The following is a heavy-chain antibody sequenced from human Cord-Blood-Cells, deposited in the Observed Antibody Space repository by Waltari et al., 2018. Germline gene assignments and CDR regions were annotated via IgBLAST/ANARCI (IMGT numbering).Heavy chain of an antibody. J-gene: IGHJ3*02. Sequence: QLQLQESGPGLVKPSETLSLTCTVSGGSISSSSYYWGWIRQPPGKGLEWIGSSYYSGSTYYNPSLKSRVTISVDTSKNQFSLKLSSVTAADTAVYYCARNYCSSTSCDAFDIWGQGTMVTVSS. V-gene: IGHV4-39*01. CDR3: ARNYCSSTSCDAFDI. CDR1: GGSISSSSYY. CDR2: SYYSGST. D-gene: IGHD2-2*01.